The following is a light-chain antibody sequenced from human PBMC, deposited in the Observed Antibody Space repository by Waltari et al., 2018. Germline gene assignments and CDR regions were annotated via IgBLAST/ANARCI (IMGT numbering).Light chain of an antibody. V-gene: IGLV3-25*03. CDR3: QSADSSVSYVM. Sequence: SYELTQPPSVSVSPGQTARITCSGDAVPKQYAYWYQQKPGQAPVLVIYKDSERPSGSPERCSGSSSGTAVTLTISGVQAEDEADYYCQSADSSVSYVMFGGGTKLTVL. J-gene: IGLJ3*02. CDR1: AVPKQY. CDR2: KDS.